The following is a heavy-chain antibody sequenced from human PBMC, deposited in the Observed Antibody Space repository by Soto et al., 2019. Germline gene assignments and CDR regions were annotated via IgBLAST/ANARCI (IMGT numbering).Heavy chain of an antibody. V-gene: IGHV3-23*01. CDR1: GFTFSSYA. D-gene: IGHD3-22*01. Sequence: GGSLRLSCAASGFTFSSYAMSWVRQAPGKGLEWVSAISGSGGSTYYADSVKGRFTISRDNSKNTLYLQMNSLIAEDTAVYYCAKYGGWYYDSSGYYAYYGMDVWGQGTTVTVSS. CDR2: ISGSGGST. CDR3: AKYGGWYYDSSGYYAYYGMDV. J-gene: IGHJ6*02.